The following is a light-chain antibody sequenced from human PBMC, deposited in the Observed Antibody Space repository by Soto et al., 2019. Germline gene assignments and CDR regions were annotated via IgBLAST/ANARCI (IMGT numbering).Light chain of an antibody. CDR3: QTWDTGARVV. CDR2: LSSDGSH. J-gene: IGLJ2*01. Sequence: QSVLTQSPSASASLGASVKLTCTLSSGHSSYAIAWHQQQPEEGPRYLMKLSSDGSHSKGDGIPDRFSGSSSGAERYLTISGLQSEDEADYYCQTWDTGARVVFGGGATLTVL. V-gene: IGLV4-69*01. CDR1: SGHSSYA.